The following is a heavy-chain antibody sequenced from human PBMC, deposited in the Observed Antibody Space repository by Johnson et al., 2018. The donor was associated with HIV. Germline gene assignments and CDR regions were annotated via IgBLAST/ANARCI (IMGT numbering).Heavy chain of an antibody. CDR1: GFTFSDHY. V-gene: IGHV3-72*01. CDR2: TRNKPNSYTT. J-gene: IGHJ3*02. CDR3: ARAGSSSDDAFDI. D-gene: IGHD6-6*01. Sequence: VQLVESGGGLVQPGGSLRLSCAASGFTFSDHYMDWVRQAPGKGLEWVGRTRNKPNSYTTEYAASAKGRFTISRDDSKNSPYLQMNSLRAEDTAVYYCARAGSSSDDAFDIWGQGTMVTVSS.